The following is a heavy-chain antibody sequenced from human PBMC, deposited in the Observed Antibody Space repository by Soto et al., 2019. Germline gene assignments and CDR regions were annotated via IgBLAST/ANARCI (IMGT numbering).Heavy chain of an antibody. CDR3: AGRNYPNWFDP. CDR2: IYYSGST. D-gene: IGHD1-26*01. J-gene: IGHJ5*02. CDR1: GGSISSYY. V-gene: IGHV4-59*01. Sequence: PSETLSLTCTVSGGSISSYYWSWIRQPPGKGLEWIGYIYYSGSTNYNPSLKSRVTITVDTSKNQFSLKLSSVTAADTAVYYCAGRNYPNWFDPWGQGTLVTVSS.